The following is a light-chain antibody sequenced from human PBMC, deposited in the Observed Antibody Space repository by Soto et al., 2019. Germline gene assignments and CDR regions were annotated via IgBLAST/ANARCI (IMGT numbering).Light chain of an antibody. CDR1: QNLLHSNGYNS. V-gene: IGKV2-28*01. Sequence: EIVLTQSPLSLPVTPGEPASISCRSSQNLLHSNGYNSLNWYLQKPGQSPQLLIYLGSNRASGVPDRFSGSGSGTDFTLTINRVEADDVGLYFCAQGLASPFTFGGGTKVEIK. J-gene: IGKJ4*01. CDR2: LGS. CDR3: AQGLASPFT.